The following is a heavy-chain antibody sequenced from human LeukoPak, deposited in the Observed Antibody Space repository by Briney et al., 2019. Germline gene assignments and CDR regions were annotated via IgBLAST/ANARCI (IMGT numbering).Heavy chain of an antibody. D-gene: IGHD5-18*01. J-gene: IGHJ4*02. CDR2: ISATGGGT. CDR3: TKRGYNYEADY. V-gene: IGHV3-23*01. Sequence: GGSLRLSCVVSGFTFSTYAMRWIRQAPGKGLEWVPSISATGGGTAYADSVKGRFTISRDNSKNTLFLQMNSLRAEDTALYYCTKRGYNYEADYWGQGTLVTVSS. CDR1: GFTFSTYA.